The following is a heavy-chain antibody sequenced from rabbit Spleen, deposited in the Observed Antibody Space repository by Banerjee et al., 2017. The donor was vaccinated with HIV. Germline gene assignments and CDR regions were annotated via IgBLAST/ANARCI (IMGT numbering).Heavy chain of an antibody. CDR1: GFSFSSSYY. J-gene: IGHJ4*01. CDR2: IYGGSSGYP. V-gene: IGHV1S40*01. Sequence: QSLEESGGDLVKPGASLTLTCTASGFSFSSSYYMCWVRQAPGKGLEWIGCIYGGSSGYPDYASWVNGRFTISKTSSTTVTLRMTSLTAADTATYFCARDLVGVIGWNFYLWGQGTLVTVS. CDR3: ARDLVGVIGWNFYL. D-gene: IGHD1-1*01.